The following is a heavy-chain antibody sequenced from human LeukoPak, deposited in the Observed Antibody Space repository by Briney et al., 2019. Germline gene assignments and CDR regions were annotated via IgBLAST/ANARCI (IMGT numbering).Heavy chain of an antibody. CDR2: IYYSGST. V-gene: IGHV4-39*01. D-gene: IGHD3-10*01. CDR3: ARLPLRGVIIGGVDY. J-gene: IGHJ4*02. CDR1: GGSISSSSYY. Sequence: SETLSLTCTVSGGSISSSSYYWGWIRQPPGKGLEWIGSIYYSGSTYYNPSLKSRVTISVDTSKNQFSLKLSSVTAADTAVYYCARLPLRGVIIGGVDYWGQGTLVTVSS.